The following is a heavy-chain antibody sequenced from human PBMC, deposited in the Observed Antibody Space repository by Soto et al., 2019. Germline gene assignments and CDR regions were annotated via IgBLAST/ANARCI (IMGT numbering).Heavy chain of an antibody. CDR2: IKEDGSEK. Sequence: EVQLVESGGGLVQPGGSLRLSCAASGFTFSNYWMSWVRQAPGKGLEWVANIKEDGSEKFYVDSVKGRFTISRDNAKSSLFLKMNCLRAEATGVYYCRRVSRAGPLPDYWGKGTLFPVSS. J-gene: IGHJ4*02. CDR1: GFTFSNYW. CDR3: RRVSRAGPLPDY. V-gene: IGHV3-7*01. D-gene: IGHD3-10*01.